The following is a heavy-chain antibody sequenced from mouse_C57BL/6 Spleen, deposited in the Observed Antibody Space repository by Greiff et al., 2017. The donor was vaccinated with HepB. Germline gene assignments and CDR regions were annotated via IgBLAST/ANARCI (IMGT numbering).Heavy chain of an antibody. CDR1: GYTFTDYY. Sequence: EVQLQQSGPELVKPGASVKISCKASGYTFTDYYMNWVKQSHGKSLEWIGDINPNNGGTSYNQKFKGKATLTVDKSSSTAYMELRSLTSEDSAVYYCARWSPYDGSSPGWFAYWGQGTLVTVSA. V-gene: IGHV1-26*01. CDR2: INPNNGGT. J-gene: IGHJ3*01. CDR3: ARWSPYDGSSPGWFAY. D-gene: IGHD1-1*01.